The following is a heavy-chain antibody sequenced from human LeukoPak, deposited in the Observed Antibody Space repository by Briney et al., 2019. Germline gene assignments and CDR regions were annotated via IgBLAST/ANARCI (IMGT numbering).Heavy chain of an antibody. CDR2: IYHSGST. J-gene: IGHJ4*02. CDR3: ARLWISARLLEFDY. V-gene: IGHV4-38-2*01. Sequence: KPSETLSLTCAVSGYSISSGYYWGWIRQPPGKGLEWNGSIYHSGSTYYNPSLKSRVTISVDTSKNQFSLKLSSVIAADTAVYYCARLWISARLLEFDYWGQGTLVSVSS. D-gene: IGHD6-6*01. CDR1: GYSISSGYY.